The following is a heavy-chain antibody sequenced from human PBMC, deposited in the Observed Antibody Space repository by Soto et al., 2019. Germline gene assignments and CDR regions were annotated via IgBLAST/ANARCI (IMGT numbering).Heavy chain of an antibody. CDR2: LIPMFGTA. CDR1: GGTFSTYA. J-gene: IGHJ3*02. CDR3: AREIFGVIISGGRDAFGI. Sequence: SVKVSCKASGGTFSTYAISWVRQAPGQGLELMGGLIPMFGTAKYAQKFQGRVTITAXXXXXXAXMXLXXXXSEDKAVYYCAREIFGVIISGGRDAFGIWG. D-gene: IGHD3-3*01. V-gene: IGHV1-69*13.